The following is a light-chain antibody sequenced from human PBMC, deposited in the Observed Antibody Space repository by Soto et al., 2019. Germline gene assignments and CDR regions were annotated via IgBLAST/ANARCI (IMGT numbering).Light chain of an antibody. CDR1: GSDVGLNF. CDR2: EVT. CDR3: CSYPASSTRVV. J-gene: IGLJ3*02. V-gene: IGLV2-14*01. Sequence: QSVLTQPASVCGSPGQSITISCTGTGSDVGLNFVSWYQQYPGKAPKLIIFEVTSRPSGVSSRFSRSRCGNTASLTISGLQTDDEGDYYCCSYPASSTRVVFGGGTKVTVL.